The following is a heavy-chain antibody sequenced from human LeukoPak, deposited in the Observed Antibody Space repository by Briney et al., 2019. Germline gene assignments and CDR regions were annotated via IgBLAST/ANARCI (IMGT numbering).Heavy chain of an antibody. Sequence: ASVKVSCKASGYTFSDFYIHWVRQAPGQGLEYVGWITPKSGDTYSPQRFQGRVTMTRDASISTAYMELSSLRSDDTAVYFCAKVRLADERAWAYWGQGTLVTVSS. CDR2: ITPKSGDT. J-gene: IGHJ4*02. D-gene: IGHD3-3*02. V-gene: IGHV1-2*02. CDR3: AKVRLADERAWAY. CDR1: GYTFSDFY.